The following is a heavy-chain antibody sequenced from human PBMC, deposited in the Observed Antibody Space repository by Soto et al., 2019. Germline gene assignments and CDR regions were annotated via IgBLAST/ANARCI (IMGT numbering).Heavy chain of an antibody. D-gene: IGHD3-22*01. CDR1: GGTFSSYA. CDR2: IIPIFGTA. V-gene: IGHV1-69*13. J-gene: IGHJ6*02. Sequence: GASVKVSCKASGGTFSSYAISWVRQAPGQGLEWMGGIIPIFGTADYAQKFQGRVTITADESTSTAYMELSSLRSEDTAVYYCAFRDSSGYSNYYYGMDVWGQGTTVTVSS. CDR3: AFRDSSGYSNYYYGMDV.